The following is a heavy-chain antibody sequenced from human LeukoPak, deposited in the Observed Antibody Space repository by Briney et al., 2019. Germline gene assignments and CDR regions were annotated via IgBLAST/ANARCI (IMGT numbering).Heavy chain of an antibody. D-gene: IGHD5-24*01. CDR1: GYTFTVYY. CDR2: INPNSGGT. CDR3: ARGWRWLQWQGQWFDY. V-gene: IGHV1-2*02. Sequence: GASVKVSCKASGYTFTVYYIHWVRQAPGQGLEWMGWINPNSGGTNYAQKFQGRVTMTRDTSISTAYMELSRLRSDDTAVYYCARGWRWLQWQGQWFDYWGQGTLVTVSS. J-gene: IGHJ4*02.